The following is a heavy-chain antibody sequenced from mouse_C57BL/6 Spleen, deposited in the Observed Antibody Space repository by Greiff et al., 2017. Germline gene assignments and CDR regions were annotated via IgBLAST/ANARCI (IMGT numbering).Heavy chain of an antibody. CDR3: ARGGYGYYLDY. CDR2: IYPGDGDT. Sequence: QVQLQQSGAELVKPGASVKISCKASGYAFSSYWMNWVKQRPGKGLEWIGQIYPGDGDTNYNGKFKGKATLTADKSSSTAYMQLSSLTSEDSAVYFCARGGYGYYLDYWGQGTTLTVSS. CDR1: GYAFSSYW. V-gene: IGHV1-80*01. D-gene: IGHD2-2*01. J-gene: IGHJ2*01.